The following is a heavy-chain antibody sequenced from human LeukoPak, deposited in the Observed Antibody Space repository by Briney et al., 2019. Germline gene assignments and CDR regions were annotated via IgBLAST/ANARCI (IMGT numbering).Heavy chain of an antibody. CDR3: AKADSSGYQGGGYFDY. Sequence: PGGSLRLSCAASGFTFSSYAMSWVRQAPGKGLEWVSAISGSGGSTYYADSVKGRFTISRDNSKNTLYLRMNSLRAEDTAVYYCAKADSSGYQGGGYFDYWGQGTLVTVSS. D-gene: IGHD3-22*01. CDR1: GFTFSSYA. J-gene: IGHJ4*02. CDR2: ISGSGGST. V-gene: IGHV3-23*01.